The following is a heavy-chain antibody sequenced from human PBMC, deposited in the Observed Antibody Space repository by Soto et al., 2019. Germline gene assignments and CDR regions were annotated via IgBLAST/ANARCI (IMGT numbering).Heavy chain of an antibody. CDR3: ARHKGYCSSTSCYGMDV. CDR2: IYPGDSDT. Sequence: PGASLKVACRGGGYSCSTCWIVWLRQMPGKGLEWMGAIYPGDSDTRYSPSFRGQVTISADKSINTAYLQWNSLKASDTAMYYCARHKGYCSSTSCYGMDVWGQGATVTVS. V-gene: IGHV5-51*01. CDR1: GYSCSTCW. J-gene: IGHJ6*02. D-gene: IGHD2-2*01.